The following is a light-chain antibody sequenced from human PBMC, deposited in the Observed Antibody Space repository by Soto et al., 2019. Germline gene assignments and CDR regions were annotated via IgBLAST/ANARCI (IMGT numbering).Light chain of an antibody. CDR3: QIYGSSPLIT. J-gene: IGKJ5*01. V-gene: IGKV3-20*01. CDR2: VAS. CDR1: QCVTSNY. Sequence: EIVLTPSPSTLSFSPGGRAPPSCRASQCVTSNYLAWYQQKPGQAPRLLIYVASSRAAGIPDRFSGSGSGTDFSLTISRLELEDFAVYYCQIYGSSPLITFGQGTRLEIK.